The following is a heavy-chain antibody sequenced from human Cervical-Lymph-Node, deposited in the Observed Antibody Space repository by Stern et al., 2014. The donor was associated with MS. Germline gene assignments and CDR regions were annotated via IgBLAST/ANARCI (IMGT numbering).Heavy chain of an antibody. D-gene: IGHD3-3*01. CDR1: GFRFSSHW. V-gene: IGHV3-7*01. CDR3: ARFGAYDFWSESDTPLDY. J-gene: IGHJ4*02. CDR2: VKEDGSET. Sequence: EVQLVESGGGVVQPGDSLRLSCVGSGFRFSSHWMNWVRQAPGKGLEWVASVKEDGSETYYVDSVRGRFTISRDNAKKALYLQMNSLRADDTAVYYCARFGAYDFWSESDTPLDYWGQGILVTVSS.